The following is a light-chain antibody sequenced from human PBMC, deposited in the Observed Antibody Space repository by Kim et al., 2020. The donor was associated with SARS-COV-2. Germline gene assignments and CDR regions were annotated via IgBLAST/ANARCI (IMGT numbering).Light chain of an antibody. V-gene: IGKV1-12*01. CDR1: QGISNW. Sequence: DIQMTQSPSSVSASVGDRVTITCRASQGISNWLAWYQQKPGKAPKLLIYAASSLQSGVPSRFSGSGSGTDFTLIISSLQPEDFATYYCQQANSFPLTFGGGTKLEI. J-gene: IGKJ4*01. CDR3: QQANSFPLT. CDR2: AAS.